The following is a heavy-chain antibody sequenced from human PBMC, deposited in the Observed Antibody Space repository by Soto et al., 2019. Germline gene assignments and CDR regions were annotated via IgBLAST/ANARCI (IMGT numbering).Heavy chain of an antibody. V-gene: IGHV3-30-3*01. Sequence: GGSLRLSCAASGFTFSSYAMHWVRQAPGRGLEWVAVISYDGSNKYYADSVKGRFTISRDNAKNSLYLQMNSLRDEDTAVYYCVIDLFYYGSGNFDYWGQGTLVTVSS. J-gene: IGHJ4*02. D-gene: IGHD3-10*01. CDR3: VIDLFYYGSGNFDY. CDR1: GFTFSSYA. CDR2: ISYDGSNK.